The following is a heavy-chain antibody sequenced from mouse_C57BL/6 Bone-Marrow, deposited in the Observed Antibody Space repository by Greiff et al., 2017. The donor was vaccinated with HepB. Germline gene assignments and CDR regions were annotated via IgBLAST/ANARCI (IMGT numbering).Heavy chain of an antibody. V-gene: IGHV1-52*01. Sequence: QVHVKQPGAELVRPGSSVKLSCKASGYTFTSYWMHWVKQRPIQGLEWIGNIDPSDSETHYNQKFKDKATLTVDKSSSTAYMQLSSLTSEDSAVYYCALSNLYAMDYWGQGTSVTVSS. CDR3: ALSNLYAMDY. J-gene: IGHJ4*01. CDR2: IDPSDSET. D-gene: IGHD2-5*01. CDR1: GYTFTSYW.